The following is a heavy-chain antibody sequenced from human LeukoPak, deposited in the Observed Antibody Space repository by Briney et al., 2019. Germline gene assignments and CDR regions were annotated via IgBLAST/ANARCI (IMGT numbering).Heavy chain of an antibody. Sequence: SETLSLTCTVSGGSISSYYWNWIRQPPGKGLEWIGYISYSGNTNYNPSLKSRVTISVDTSRNQFSLKRTSVTAADTAVYYCARSTAAEGPTHNGFDPWGQGTLVTVSS. CDR2: ISYSGNT. J-gene: IGHJ5*02. D-gene: IGHD6-13*01. V-gene: IGHV4-59*08. CDR3: ARSTAAEGPTHNGFDP. CDR1: GGSISSYY.